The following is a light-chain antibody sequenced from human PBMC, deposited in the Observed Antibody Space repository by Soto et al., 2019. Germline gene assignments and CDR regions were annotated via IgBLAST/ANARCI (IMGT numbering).Light chain of an antibody. CDR1: QSISTW. CDR2: DAS. Sequence: DIQMTQSPSTLSASVGDRVTITCRASQSISTWLAWYQQKPGKAPKLLIHDASSLETGVPSRFSGGGAGTEFTLTISSLQPDDFATYYCQQFVGYPLPFGGGTKVEIK. CDR3: QQFVGYPLP. J-gene: IGKJ4*01. V-gene: IGKV1-5*01.